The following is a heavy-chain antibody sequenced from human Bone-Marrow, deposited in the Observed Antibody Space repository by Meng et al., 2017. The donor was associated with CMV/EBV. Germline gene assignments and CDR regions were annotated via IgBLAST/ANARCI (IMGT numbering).Heavy chain of an antibody. J-gene: IGHJ3*02. D-gene: IGHD2-2*01. CDR3: ARMPIGAFDI. V-gene: IGHV3-48*04. CDR2: ISSSGSTI. CDR1: GFTFSSYS. Sequence: GESLKISCAASGFTFSSYSMNWVRQAPGKGLEWVSYISSSGSTIYYADSVKGRFTISRDNAKNSLYLQMNSLRAEDTAVYYCARMPIGAFDIWGQGTMATFSS.